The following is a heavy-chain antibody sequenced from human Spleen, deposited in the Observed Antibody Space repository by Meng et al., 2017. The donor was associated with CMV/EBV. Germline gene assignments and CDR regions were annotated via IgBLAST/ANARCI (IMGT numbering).Heavy chain of an antibody. CDR3: ARGPTRNYFDY. CDR1: GGSMGRGTYH. J-gene: IGHJ4*02. Sequence: SETLSLTCTVSGGSMGRGTYHWAWIRQPPGKGLEWIGSIYYSGTTYYNPSLKSRVTISGDTSKNQFSLKLSSVTAADTAVYYCARGPTRNYFDYWGQGTLVTVSS. CDR2: IYYSGTT. V-gene: IGHV4-39*07.